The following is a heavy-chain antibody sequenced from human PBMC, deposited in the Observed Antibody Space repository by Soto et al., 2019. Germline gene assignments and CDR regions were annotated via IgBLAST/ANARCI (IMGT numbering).Heavy chain of an antibody. J-gene: IGHJ6*02. CDR2: IYWNDDK. Sequence: KXGPTLVNPRQTLTLTGTFSGFSLSTSGVGVGWIRQPPGKALEWLALIYWNDDKRYSPSLKSRLTITKDTSKNQVVLTMTNMDPVDTATYYCAHRGYYYYGMDAWGQGTTVTVSS. CDR3: AHRGYYYYGMDA. V-gene: IGHV2-5*01. CDR1: GFSLSTSGVG.